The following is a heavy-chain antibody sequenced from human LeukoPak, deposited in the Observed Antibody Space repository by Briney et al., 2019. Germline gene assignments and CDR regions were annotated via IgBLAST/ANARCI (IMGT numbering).Heavy chain of an antibody. V-gene: IGHV4-59*01. D-gene: IGHD2-2*02. CDR3: ARFVPYCSSTSCYTNYYYYGMDV. Sequence: SETLSLTCTVSGGTISSNCWSWLRQPPGKGLEWIGYIYYSGSTNYNHSLKSGVTRSVDTSKNQFSLKQRSVTAADTAGYYCARFVPYCSSTSCYTNYYYYGMDVWGQGTTVTVS. J-gene: IGHJ6*02. CDR1: GGTISSNC. CDR2: IYYSGST.